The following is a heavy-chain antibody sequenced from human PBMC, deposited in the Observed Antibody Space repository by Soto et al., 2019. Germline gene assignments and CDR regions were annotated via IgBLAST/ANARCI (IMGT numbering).Heavy chain of an antibody. V-gene: IGHV1-46*01. D-gene: IGHD6-13*01. J-gene: IGHJ5*02. CDR2: INPSGGST. CDR1: GYTFTGCY. CDR3: ARGCIAAGGSSDWFDH. Sequence: QVQLVQSGAEVKKPGASVKVSCKAAGYTFTGCYMPWVREAAGQGLEWLGIINPSGGSTSYAQKFQGRVTMKRDTSTSTVYMELSSLRYEDTAVYYCARGCIAAGGSSDWFDHWGQGTLVTVSS.